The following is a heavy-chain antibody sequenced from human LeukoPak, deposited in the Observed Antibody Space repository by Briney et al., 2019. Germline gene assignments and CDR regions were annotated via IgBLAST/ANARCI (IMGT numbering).Heavy chain of an antibody. CDR1: GYAFTTYW. J-gene: IGHJ4*02. Sequence: GESLKISCKGSGYAFTTYWIGWVRQMPGKGLEWMGIIYPADSDTRYSPSFQGQVTMSADKSISTAYLQWSSLKASDTAMYYCATIAVAGYRYFDYWGQGTLVTVSS. CDR2: IYPADSDT. CDR3: ATIAVAGYRYFDY. D-gene: IGHD6-19*01. V-gene: IGHV5-51*01.